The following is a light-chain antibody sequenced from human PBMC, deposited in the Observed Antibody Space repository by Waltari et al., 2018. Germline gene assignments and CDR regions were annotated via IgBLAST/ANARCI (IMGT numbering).Light chain of an antibody. V-gene: IGLV2-14*01. CDR2: EVS. CDR3: SSYTSSSTPAV. CDR1: SSDVGDYNY. Sequence: QSALPQPAPVSGSPGQSLPLSCPGPSSDVGDYNYVPCYQQHPGKAPKLMIYEVSNRPSGVSNRCSGSKSGNTASLTISGLQAEDEADYYCSSYTSSSTPAVFGGGTKLTVL. J-gene: IGLJ2*01.